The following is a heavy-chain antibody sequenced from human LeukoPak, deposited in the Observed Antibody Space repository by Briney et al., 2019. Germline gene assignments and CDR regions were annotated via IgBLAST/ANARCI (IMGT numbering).Heavy chain of an antibody. CDR1: GFTFSSYG. V-gene: IGHV3-23*01. D-gene: IGHD5-12*01. J-gene: IGHJ4*02. CDR3: AKDSGYDTAYFDY. CDR2: ISGSGGST. Sequence: LPGGSLRLSCAASGFTFSSYGMSWVRQAPGKGLEWVSAISGSGGSTYYADSAKGRFTISRDNSKNTLYLQMNSLRAEDTAVYYCAKDSGYDTAYFDYWGQGTLVTVSS.